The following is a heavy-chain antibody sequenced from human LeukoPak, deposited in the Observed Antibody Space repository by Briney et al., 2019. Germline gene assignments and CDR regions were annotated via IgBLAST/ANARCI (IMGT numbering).Heavy chain of an antibody. CDR2: IRYDGSNK. D-gene: IGHD2-2*02. Sequence: GGSLRPSCAASGFTFSSYGMHWVRRAPGKGLEWVAFIRYDGSNKYYADSVKGRFTISRDNSKNTLYLQMNSLRAEDTAVYYCAKTPPLLYFTKDPLRIDYWGQGTLVTVSS. J-gene: IGHJ4*02. CDR1: GFTFSSYG. V-gene: IGHV3-30*02. CDR3: AKTPPLLYFTKDPLRIDY.